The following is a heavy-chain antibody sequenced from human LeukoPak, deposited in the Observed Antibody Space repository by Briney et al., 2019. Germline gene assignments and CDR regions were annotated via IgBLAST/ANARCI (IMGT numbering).Heavy chain of an antibody. J-gene: IGHJ4*02. CDR3: ARAIEELVHFDY. V-gene: IGHV4-39*01. CDR2: IYYSGST. CDR1: GGSISSSSYY. D-gene: IGHD6-6*01. Sequence: SETLSLTCTASGGSISSSSYYWGWIRQPPGKGLEWIGSIYYSGSTYYNPSLKSRVTISVDTSKNQFSLKLSSVTAADTAVYYCARAIEELVHFDYWGQGTLVTVSS.